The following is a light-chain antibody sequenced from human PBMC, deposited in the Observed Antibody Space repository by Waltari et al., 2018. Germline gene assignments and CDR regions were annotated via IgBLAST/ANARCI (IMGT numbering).Light chain of an antibody. J-gene: IGKJ1*01. CDR1: QSVLHSSNNKNY. Sequence: DFVMTQSPDTLTVSLGARATVNCKSSQSVLHSSNNKNYLAWYQQKPRQPPKLLIYWASTRESGVPDRFSGSGSGTDFTLTINNLQAEDVAIYYCQQYFTTPWTFGQGTKVEIK. CDR3: QQYFTTPWT. V-gene: IGKV4-1*01. CDR2: WAS.